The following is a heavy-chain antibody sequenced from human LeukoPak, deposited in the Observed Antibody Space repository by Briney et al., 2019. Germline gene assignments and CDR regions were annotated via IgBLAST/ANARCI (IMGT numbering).Heavy chain of an antibody. V-gene: IGHV4-34*01. J-gene: IGHJ4*02. CDR3: ARGRRLFGSGSYRWFDY. D-gene: IGHD3-10*01. CDR2: INHSGST. CDR1: GGSFSGYY. Sequence: SETLSLTCAVYGGSFSGYYWSWIRQPPGKGLEWIGEINHSGSTNYNLSLKSRVTISVDTSKNQFSLKLSSVTAADTAVYYCARGRRLFGSGSYRWFDYWGQGTLVTVSS.